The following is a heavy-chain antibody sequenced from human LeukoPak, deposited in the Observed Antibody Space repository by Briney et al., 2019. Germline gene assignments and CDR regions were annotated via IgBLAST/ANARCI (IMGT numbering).Heavy chain of an antibody. J-gene: IGHJ4*02. CDR1: GFTFSSYS. CDR2: ISSSSSYT. V-gene: IGHV3-21*01. Sequence: GGSLRLSCAASGFTFSSYSMNWVRQAPGKGLEWVSSISSSSSYTYYADSVKGRFTISRDNAKNSLYLQMNSLRAEDTAVYYYARFEDSSGYYDGDYWGQGTLVTVSS. D-gene: IGHD3-22*01. CDR3: ARFEDSSGYYDGDY.